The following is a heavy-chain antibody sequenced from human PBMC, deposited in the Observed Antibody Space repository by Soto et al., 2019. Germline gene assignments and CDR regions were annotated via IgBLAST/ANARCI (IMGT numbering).Heavy chain of an antibody. V-gene: IGHV2-5*02. CDR3: VHSRCGGDCLQSYTSLEYYGTDV. D-gene: IGHD2-21*02. CDR1: GFSLSTSGLG. CDR2: IYWDNDK. J-gene: IGHJ6*02. Sequence: QITLKESGPTLVKSTQTLTLTCTFTGFSLSTSGLGVGWISHPPGKALEWLALIYWDNDKSYSPSLQSRLTITPDTSQTPAFLTMSNMAPVDTATYYCVHSRCGGDCLQSYTSLEYYGTDVWGQGTTVTVYS.